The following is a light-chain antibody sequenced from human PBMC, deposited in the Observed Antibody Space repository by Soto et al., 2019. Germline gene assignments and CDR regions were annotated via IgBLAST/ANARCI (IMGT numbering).Light chain of an antibody. J-gene: IGLJ1*01. CDR1: NIGSKS. CDR3: QVWDSSSDHPYV. CDR2: DDT. V-gene: IGLV3-21*02. Sequence: SYELTQPPSVSVGPGQTARITCGGNNIGSKSVHWYQQKPGQAPVLVVHDDTDRPSGIPERFSGSNSGNTATLTISRVEAGDEAEYYCQVWDSSSDHPYVFGTGTKVTVL.